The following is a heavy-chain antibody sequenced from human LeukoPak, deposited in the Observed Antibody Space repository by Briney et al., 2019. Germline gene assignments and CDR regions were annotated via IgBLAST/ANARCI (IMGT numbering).Heavy chain of an antibody. CDR2: IPSSGDGT. CDR3: ARRTSGAFDF. CDR1: GFTFRNYA. J-gene: IGHJ4*02. V-gene: IGHV3-23*01. D-gene: IGHD5-12*01. Sequence: GGSLRLSCAAPGFTFRNYAMTWVRQAPGKGLEWVSSIPSSGDGTYYADSVKGRFTISRDNSKNMLYLQMNSLRAEDTAVYYCARRTSGAFDFWDQGTLVTVSS.